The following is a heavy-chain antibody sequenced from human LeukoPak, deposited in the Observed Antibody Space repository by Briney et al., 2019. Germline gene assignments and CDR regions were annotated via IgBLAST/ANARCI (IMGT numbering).Heavy chain of an antibody. D-gene: IGHD3-22*01. V-gene: IGHV4-59*08. CDR3: ARSSYYDRSGYQFDS. CDR2: ISYTGST. Sequence: SETLPLTCTVSGDSISSYYWSWIRQPPGKGLEWIGYISYTGSTNYNPSLKSRVTISLDTSKNQFSLKLNSVTAADTAVYYCARSSYYDRSGYQFDSWGQGTLVSVSS. CDR1: GDSISSYY. J-gene: IGHJ4*02.